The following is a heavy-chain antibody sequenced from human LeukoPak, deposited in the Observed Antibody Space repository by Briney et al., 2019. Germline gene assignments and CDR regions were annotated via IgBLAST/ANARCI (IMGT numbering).Heavy chain of an antibody. CDR2: ISGSGGSS. CDR1: GFTFSSYA. V-gene: IGHV3-23*01. D-gene: IGHD3-16*02. Sequence: GGSLRLSCAASGFTFSSYAMSWVRQAPGKGLEWVSAISGSGGSSYYADSVKGRFTISRDNYKNTLYPQMNSLRAEDTAVYYCAKLHDYVWGSYRRNAFDIWGQGTMVTVSS. CDR3: AKLHDYVWGSYRRNAFDI. J-gene: IGHJ3*02.